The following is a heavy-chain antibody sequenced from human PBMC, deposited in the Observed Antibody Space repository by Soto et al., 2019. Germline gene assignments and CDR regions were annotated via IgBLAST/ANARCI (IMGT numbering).Heavy chain of an antibody. J-gene: IGHJ2*01. CDR3: GGGGSRYWDFDP. Sequence: QVQLVQSGAEVKKPGASVKVACKASGYTFTNYAMHWVRQAPGQRLEWMGWINAGNVNTKYSQRFQGRVTITRDTSASKAYLERSSLRSGDTAVFYWGGGGSRYWDFDPWGRGPLVTVSS. CDR2: INAGNVNT. D-gene: IGHD1-26*01. V-gene: IGHV1-3*01. CDR1: GYTFTNYA.